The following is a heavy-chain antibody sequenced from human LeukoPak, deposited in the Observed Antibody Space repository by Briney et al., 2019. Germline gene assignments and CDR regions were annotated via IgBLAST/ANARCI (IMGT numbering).Heavy chain of an antibody. CDR2: ISSTSSDI. Sequence: GGSLRLSCAASGFTFSSYTMNWVRQAPGKGLEWVSSISSTSSDIYYADSVKGRVTISRDNAKNSLYLQMNSLRAEDTAVYYCGAGTFYYYMDVWGKGTTVTVSS. CDR1: GFTFSSYT. D-gene: IGHD1/OR15-1a*01. V-gene: IGHV3-21*01. J-gene: IGHJ6*03. CDR3: GAGTFYYYMDV.